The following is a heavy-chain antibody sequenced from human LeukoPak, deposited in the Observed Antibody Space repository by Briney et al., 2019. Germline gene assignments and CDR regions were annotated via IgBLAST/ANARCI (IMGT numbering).Heavy chain of an antibody. V-gene: IGHV3-30*04. D-gene: IGHD3-10*02. CDR3: AELGITMIGGV. J-gene: IGHJ6*04. Sequence: PGGSLSLSCVASGFTFSNYAMHWVRQAPGKGLQWVAVISYGGSNKYYADSVKGRFTISRDNAKNSLYLQMNSLRAEDTAVYYCAELGITMIGGVWGKGTTVTISS. CDR2: ISYGGSNK. CDR1: GFTFSNYA.